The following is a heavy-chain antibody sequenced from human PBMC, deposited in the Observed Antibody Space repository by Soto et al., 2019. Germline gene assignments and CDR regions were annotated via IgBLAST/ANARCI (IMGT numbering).Heavy chain of an antibody. V-gene: IGHV1-69*01. CDR1: GDTFSSYA. CDR3: ASPGIAVAGRSVFDY. Sequence: QVQLVQSGAEVKKPGSSVKVSCKASGDTFSSYAINWIRQAPGQGLEWMGGIIPLFGAGNYAQKFQGRVTITADESTSTVYMELSSLRSEDTVVYYCASPGIAVAGRSVFDYWGQGTPVTVSS. J-gene: IGHJ4*02. D-gene: IGHD6-19*01. CDR2: IIPLFGAG.